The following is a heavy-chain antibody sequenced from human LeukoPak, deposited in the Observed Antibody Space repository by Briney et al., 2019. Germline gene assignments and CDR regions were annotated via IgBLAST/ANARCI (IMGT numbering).Heavy chain of an antibody. J-gene: IGHJ4*02. Sequence: PGGSLRLSCAASGFTFSSYGMHWVRQAPGKGLEWVAVIWHDGNSKYYADSVKGRFTISRDNSKNTLYLQMNSLRVEDTAVYYCARDRSSSWSHFEYWGRGTLVTVSS. CDR2: IWHDGNSK. V-gene: IGHV3-33*08. CDR1: GFTFSSYG. D-gene: IGHD6-13*01. CDR3: ARDRSSSWSHFEY.